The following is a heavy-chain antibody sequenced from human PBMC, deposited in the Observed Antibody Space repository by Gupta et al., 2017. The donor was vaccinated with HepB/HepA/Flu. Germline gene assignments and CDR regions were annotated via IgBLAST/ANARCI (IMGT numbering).Heavy chain of an antibody. CDR3: ARSRTDYYDSLYFDY. V-gene: IGHV3-33*01. Sequence: QVQLVESGGGVVQPGRSLRLSCAASGFPFSSYGMHWVRQAPGKGLEWVAVIWYDGSNKYYADSVKGRFTISRDNSKNTLYLQMNSLRAEDTAVYYCARSRTDYYDSLYFDYWGQGTLVTVSS. CDR1: GFPFSSYG. J-gene: IGHJ4*02. CDR2: IWYDGSNK. D-gene: IGHD3-22*01.